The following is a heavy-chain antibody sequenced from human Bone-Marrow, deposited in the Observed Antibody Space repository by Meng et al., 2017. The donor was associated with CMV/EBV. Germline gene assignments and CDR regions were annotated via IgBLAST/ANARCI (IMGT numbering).Heavy chain of an antibody. Sequence: GESLKISCAASGFTVSSNYMSWVRQAPGKGLEWVSVIYSGGSTNYADSVKGRFTISRDNAKNTLYLQMNSLRAEDTAVYYCARDSSVTMVRGGETQYYHAMDDWGQGTTVTVSS. V-gene: IGHV3-53*01. D-gene: IGHD3-10*01. CDR2: IYSGGST. CDR3: ARDSSVTMVRGGETQYYHAMDD. J-gene: IGHJ6*02. CDR1: GFTVSSNY.